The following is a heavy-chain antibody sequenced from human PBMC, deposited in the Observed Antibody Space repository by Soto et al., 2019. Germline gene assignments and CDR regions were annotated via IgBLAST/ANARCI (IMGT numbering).Heavy chain of an antibody. D-gene: IGHD1-26*01. V-gene: IGHV1-24*01. CDR2: FDPEDGET. CDR3: ATDHLDTTVGATTGNWFDP. Sequence: ASVKVSCKVSGYTLTELSMHWVRQAPGKGLEWMGGFDPEDGETIYAQKFQGRVTMTEDTSTDTAYMELSSLRSEDTAVYYCATDHLDTTVGATTGNWFDPWGQGTLVTVSS. CDR1: GYTLTELS. J-gene: IGHJ5*02.